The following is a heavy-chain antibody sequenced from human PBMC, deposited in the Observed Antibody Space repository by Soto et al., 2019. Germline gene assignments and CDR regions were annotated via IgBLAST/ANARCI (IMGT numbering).Heavy chain of an antibody. V-gene: IGHV1-18*01. CDR3: ARDRSPEFYNGYVMGYMDV. J-gene: IGHJ6*03. CDR2: ISAYNGNT. Sequence: ASVKVSCKASGYTFTSYGISWVRQAPGQGLEWMGWISAYNGNTNYAQKLQGRVTMTTDTSTSTAYMELRSLRSDDTAVYYCARDRSPEFYNGYVMGYMDVWGKGTTVTVSS. CDR1: GYTFTSYG. D-gene: IGHD3-16*01.